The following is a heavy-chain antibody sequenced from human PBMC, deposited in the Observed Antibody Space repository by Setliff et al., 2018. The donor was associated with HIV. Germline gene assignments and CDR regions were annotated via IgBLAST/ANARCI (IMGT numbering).Heavy chain of an antibody. CDR3: AKGAGFYGDYTFDY. V-gene: IGHV4-59*11. CDR2: SYSTGST. J-gene: IGHJ4*02. Sequence: SETLSLTCTGSGASITSHYWSWIRQSPGRELEWIGYSYSTGSTNYNPSLQSRVSISMYASKNKFSLKVTSVTSADTAVYYCAKGAGFYGDYTFDYWGQGNLVTVSS. D-gene: IGHD4-17*01. CDR1: GASITSHY.